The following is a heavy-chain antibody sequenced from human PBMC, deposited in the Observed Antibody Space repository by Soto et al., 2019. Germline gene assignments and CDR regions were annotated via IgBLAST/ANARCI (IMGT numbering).Heavy chain of an antibody. D-gene: IGHD6-13*01. CDR2: ISAYNGNT. J-gene: IGHJ4*02. V-gene: IGHV1-18*01. CDR1: GYTFTSYG. Sequence: ASVKVSCKASGYTFTSYGISWVRQAPGQGLEWMGWISAYNGNTNYAQKIQGRVTMTTDTSTSTAYMELRRLRSDDTAVYYCARDDRYSSSWYVSYWGQGTLVTVSS. CDR3: ARDDRYSSSWYVSY.